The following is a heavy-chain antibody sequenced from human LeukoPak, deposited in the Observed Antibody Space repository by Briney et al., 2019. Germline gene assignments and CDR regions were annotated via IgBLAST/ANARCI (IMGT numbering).Heavy chain of an antibody. CDR3: ARDGYYDSSGYPGGFYYFDY. J-gene: IGHJ4*02. Sequence: ASVKVSCKASGGTFSSYAISWVRQAPGQGLEWMGGIIPIFGTANYAQKLQGRVTMTTDTSTSTAYMELRSLRSDDTAVYYCARDGYYDSSGYPGGFYYFDYWGQGTLVTVSS. V-gene: IGHV1-69*05. D-gene: IGHD3-22*01. CDR2: IIPIFGTA. CDR1: GGTFSSYA.